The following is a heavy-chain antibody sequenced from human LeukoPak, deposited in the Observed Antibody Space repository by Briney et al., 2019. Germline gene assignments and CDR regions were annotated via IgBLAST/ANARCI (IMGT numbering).Heavy chain of an antibody. CDR2: ISGSGGST. CDR1: GFTFSSYA. CDR3: ASLVGVSKTSFDL. D-gene: IGHD2-15*01. J-gene: IGHJ2*01. V-gene: IGHV3-23*01. Sequence: GGSLRLSCAASGFTFSSYAMSWVRQAPGKGLEWVSAISGSGGSTYYADSVKGRFTISRDNSKNTLYLQMNSLRVEDTAVYYCASLVGVSKTSFDLGGRGTLVTASS.